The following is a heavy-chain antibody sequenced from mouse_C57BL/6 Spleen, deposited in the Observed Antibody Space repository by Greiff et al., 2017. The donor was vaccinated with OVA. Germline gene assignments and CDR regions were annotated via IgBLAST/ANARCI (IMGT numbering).Heavy chain of an antibody. CDR3: ARGYYDYDGTFDY. D-gene: IGHD2-4*01. CDR2: IYPGSGST. J-gene: IGHJ2*01. Sequence: QVQLQQPGAELVKPGASVKMSCKASGYTFTSYWITWVKQRPGQGLEWIGDIYPGSGSTNYNEKFKSKATLTVDTSSSTAYMQLSSLTSEDSAVYYCARGYYDYDGTFDYWGQGTTLTVSS. CDR1: GYTFTSYW. V-gene: IGHV1-55*01.